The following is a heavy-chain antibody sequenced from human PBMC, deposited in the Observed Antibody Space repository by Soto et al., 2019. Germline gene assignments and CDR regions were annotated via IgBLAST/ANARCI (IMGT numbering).Heavy chain of an antibody. Sequence: SETLSLTCAFSGGSISSGGYSWSWIRQPPGKGLEWIGYIYHSGSTYYNPSLKSRVTISVDTSKNQFSLKLSSVTAADTAVYYCARAWGSGWYPNWFDPWGQGTLVTVSS. V-gene: IGHV4-30-2*01. CDR2: IYHSGST. CDR1: GGSISSGGYS. D-gene: IGHD6-19*01. J-gene: IGHJ5*02. CDR3: ARAWGSGWYPNWFDP.